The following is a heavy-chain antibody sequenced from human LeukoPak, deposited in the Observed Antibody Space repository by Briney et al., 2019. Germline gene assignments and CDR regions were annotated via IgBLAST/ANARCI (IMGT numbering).Heavy chain of an antibody. Sequence: SETLSLTCTVSGGSISSSSYSWGWIRQPPGKGLEWIGSIYYSGSTYYNPSLKSRVTISVDTSKNQFSLKLSSVTAADTAVYYCAREKYCSSTSCYDYFDYWGQGTLVTVSS. J-gene: IGHJ4*02. CDR2: IYYSGST. D-gene: IGHD2-2*01. CDR1: GGSISSSSYS. V-gene: IGHV4-39*07. CDR3: AREKYCSSTSCYDYFDY.